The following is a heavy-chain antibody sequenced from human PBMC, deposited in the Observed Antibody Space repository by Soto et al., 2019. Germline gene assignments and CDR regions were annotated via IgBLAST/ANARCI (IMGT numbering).Heavy chain of an antibody. CDR1: GYTFTRHG. CDR2: ISTYNGNT. D-gene: IGHD2-2*01. CDR3: ARGASCTSTSCYDYFHYGMDV. Sequence: ASVKVSCQASGYTFTRHGITWARQAPGQGLAWMGWISTYNGNTNYAQKLQGRVTLTTDTSTRTAYMELRSLRSDDAAVYYCARGASCTSTSCYDYFHYGMDVWGQGTTVTVS. V-gene: IGHV1-18*01. J-gene: IGHJ6*02.